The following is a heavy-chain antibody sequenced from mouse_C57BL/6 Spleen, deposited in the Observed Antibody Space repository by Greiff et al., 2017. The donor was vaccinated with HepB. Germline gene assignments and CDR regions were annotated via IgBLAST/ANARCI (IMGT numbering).Heavy chain of an antibody. V-gene: IGHV1-59*01. D-gene: IGHD2-4*01. CDR3: ARKGYDYAWFAY. CDR1: GYTFTSYW. J-gene: IGHJ3*01. CDR2: IDPSDSYT. Sequence: VQLQQPGAELVRPGTSVKLSCKASGYTFTSYWMHWVKQRPGQGLEWIGVIDPSDSYTNYNQKFKGKATLTVDTSSSTAYMQLSSLTSEDSAVYYCARKGYDYAWFAYWGQGTLVTVSA.